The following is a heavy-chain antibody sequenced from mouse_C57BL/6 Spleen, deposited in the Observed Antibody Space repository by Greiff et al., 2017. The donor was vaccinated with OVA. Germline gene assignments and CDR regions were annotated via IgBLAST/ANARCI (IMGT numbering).Heavy chain of an antibody. CDR1: GYAFSSSW. V-gene: IGHV1-82*01. J-gene: IGHJ3*01. D-gene: IGHD4-1*01. Sequence: VHLVESGPELVKPGASVKISCKASGYAFSSSWMNWVKQRPGKGLEWIGRIYPGDGDTNYNGKFKGKATLTADKSSSTAYMQLSSLTSEDSAVYFCARDPNWDGFAYWGQGTLVTVSA. CDR3: ARDPNWDGFAY. CDR2: IYPGDGDT.